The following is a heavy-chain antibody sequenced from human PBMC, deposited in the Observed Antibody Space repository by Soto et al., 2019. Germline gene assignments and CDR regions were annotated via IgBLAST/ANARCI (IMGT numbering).Heavy chain of an antibody. J-gene: IGHJ4*02. CDR3: ARRAHTAMALDN. Sequence: HGESLKISCKGSGYSFATYGIAWVRQMPGKGLEWMGIIYPGDSDTRYSPSFQGQVTISADKSISTAYLQWSSLKASDTAMYYCARRAHTAMALDNWGQGTLVTVSS. D-gene: IGHD5-18*01. CDR2: IYPGDSDT. V-gene: IGHV5-51*01. CDR1: GYSFATYG.